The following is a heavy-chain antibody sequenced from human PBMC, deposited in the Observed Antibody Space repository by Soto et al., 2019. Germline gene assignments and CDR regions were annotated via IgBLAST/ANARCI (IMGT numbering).Heavy chain of an antibody. CDR2: INYSGST. CDR1: GGSMSSYY. D-gene: IGHD3-3*01. CDR3: ARGGGRSGV. Sequence: PSETLSLTCTVSGGSMSSYYWDWIRQPPGKRLEWIGNINYSGSTNYNPSLKSRVTISVDTSKNQLSLKLTSVTAADTAVYYCARGGGRSGVWGQGTLVTVSS. V-gene: IGHV4-59*01. J-gene: IGHJ4*02.